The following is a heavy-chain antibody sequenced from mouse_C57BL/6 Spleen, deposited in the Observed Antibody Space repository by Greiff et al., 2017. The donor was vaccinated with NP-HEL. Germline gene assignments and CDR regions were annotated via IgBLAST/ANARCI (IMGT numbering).Heavy chain of an antibody. CDR1: GYSFTSYY. CDR3: ARCPFSYYSNYGYAMDY. CDR2: IYPGSGNT. D-gene: IGHD2-5*01. Sequence: QVQLKESGPELVKPGASVKISCKASGYSFTSYYIHWVKQRPGQGLEWIGWIYPGSGNTKYNEKFKGKATLTADTSSSTAYMQLSSLTSEDSAVYYCARCPFSYYSNYGYAMDYWGQGTSVTVSS. J-gene: IGHJ4*01. V-gene: IGHV1-66*01.